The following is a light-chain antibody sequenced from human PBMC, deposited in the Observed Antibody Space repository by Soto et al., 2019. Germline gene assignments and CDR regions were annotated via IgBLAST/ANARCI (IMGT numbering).Light chain of an antibody. J-gene: IGLJ2*01. CDR2: SNT. CDR3: AAWDDSLNGVV. V-gene: IGLV1-44*01. Sequence: QSVLTQPPSASGTPGQRVTISCSGSSSNIGSNTVNWYQQLPGTAPKLLIYSNTQLPSGVPDRFSGPKSGTSASLAISGLRSEDEADYYSAAWDDSLNGVVFGGGTKLTVL. CDR1: SSNIGSNT.